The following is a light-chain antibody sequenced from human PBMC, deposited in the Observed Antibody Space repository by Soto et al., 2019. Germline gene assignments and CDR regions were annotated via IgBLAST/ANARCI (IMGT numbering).Light chain of an antibody. CDR3: QQSYNTPRT. Sequence: DIKMTQSPSSLSASVGDRVTITCQASQDISNYLNWYQQKPGKAPSLLIYTTSNLQTGVPSRFSGSGSGPHFTLTINSLQPEDFATYYCQQSYNTPRTFGQGTK. CDR2: TTS. CDR1: QDISNY. J-gene: IGKJ1*01. V-gene: IGKV1-39*01.